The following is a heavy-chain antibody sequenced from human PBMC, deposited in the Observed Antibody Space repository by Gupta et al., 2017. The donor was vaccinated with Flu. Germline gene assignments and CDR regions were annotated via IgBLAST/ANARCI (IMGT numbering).Heavy chain of an antibody. Sequence: WIRQPPGKGLEWIGRIYYSGSTYYNPSLKSRVTISVDTSKNQFSLKLSSVTAADTAVYYCASPYDFWSGYYERDYYYMDVWGKGTTVTVSS. V-gene: IGHV4-39*01. CDR3: ASPYDFWSGYYERDYYYMDV. D-gene: IGHD3-3*01. J-gene: IGHJ6*03. CDR2: IYYSGST.